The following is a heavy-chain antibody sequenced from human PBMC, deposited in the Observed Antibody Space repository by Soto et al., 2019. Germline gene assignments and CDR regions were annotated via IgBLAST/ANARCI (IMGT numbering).Heavy chain of an antibody. CDR3: ATSGVRYQLLPDTAYYYYGMDV. J-gene: IGHJ6*02. Sequence: PGESLKISCKGSGYSFTSYWISWVRQMPGKGLEWMGRIDPSDSYTNYSPSFQGHVTISADKSISTAYLQWSSLKASDTAMYYCATSGVRYQLLPDTAYYYYGMDVWGQGTTVTVSS. CDR1: GYSFTSYW. CDR2: IDPSDSYT. V-gene: IGHV5-10-1*01. D-gene: IGHD2-2*01.